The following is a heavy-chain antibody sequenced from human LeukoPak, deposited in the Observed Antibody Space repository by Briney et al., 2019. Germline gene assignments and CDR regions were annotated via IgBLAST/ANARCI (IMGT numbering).Heavy chain of an antibody. CDR1: GFTFSSYA. D-gene: IGHD1-7*01. CDR2: ISGSGGSI. CDR3: AKGTNWNYYFDY. V-gene: IGHV3-23*01. Sequence: GGSLRLSCAASGFTFSSYAMSWVRQAPGKGLEWVSAISGSGGSIYYADSVKGRFTISRDNSKNTPYLQMNSLRAEDTAVYYCAKGTNWNYYFDYWGQGTLVTVSS. J-gene: IGHJ4*02.